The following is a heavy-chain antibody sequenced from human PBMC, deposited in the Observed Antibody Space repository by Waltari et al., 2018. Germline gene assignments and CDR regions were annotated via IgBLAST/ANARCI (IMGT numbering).Heavy chain of an antibody. CDR3: AKITRNDSSGFQH. CDR2: ISGSGGST. V-gene: IGHV3-23*04. J-gene: IGHJ1*01. Sequence: EVQLVESGGGLVQPGGSLRLSCAASGFPFSSYAMSWVRQAPGKGLGWVSAISGSGGSTYYADSVKGRFTISRDNSKNTLYLQMNSLRAEDTAVYYCAKITRNDSSGFQHWGQGTLVTVSS. CDR1: GFPFSSYA. D-gene: IGHD3-22*01.